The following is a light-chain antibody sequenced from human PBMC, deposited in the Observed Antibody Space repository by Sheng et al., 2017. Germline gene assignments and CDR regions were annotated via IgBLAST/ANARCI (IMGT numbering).Light chain of an antibody. Sequence: DIQMTQSPSSLSASVGDIVTITCQASQDISTFLNWYQHKPGKVPKRLIYAASTLQSGVPSRFSGSGSGTDFTLTISCLQSEDFATYYCQQYYSFPQTFGQGTKVEIK. CDR2: AAS. CDR3: QQYYSFPQT. V-gene: IGKV1-39*01. J-gene: IGKJ1*01. CDR1: QDISTF.